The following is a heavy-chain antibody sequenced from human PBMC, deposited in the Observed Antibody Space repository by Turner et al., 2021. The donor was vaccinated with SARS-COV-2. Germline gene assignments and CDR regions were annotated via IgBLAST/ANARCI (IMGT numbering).Heavy chain of an antibody. CDR2: IITSCGAA. CDR3: ARGATLVRGVIENRYGDNYGMDV. J-gene: IGHJ6*02. Sequence: QVQLVQSGAVVKMHGWAVMVPCRASGGPFCTDSIIWVRHAPGQGLGWMGGIITSCGAANYSQEFQGKGTFTTDKATCTDYMELNSLRFEDTDVSLCARGATLVRGVIENRYGDNYGMDVWGQGTTVTVSS. V-gene: IGHV1-69*05. D-gene: IGHD3-10*01. CDR1: GGPFCTDS.